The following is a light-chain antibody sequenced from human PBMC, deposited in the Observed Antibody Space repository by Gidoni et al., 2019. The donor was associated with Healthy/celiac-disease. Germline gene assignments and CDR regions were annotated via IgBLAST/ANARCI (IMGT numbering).Light chain of an antibody. CDR1: QSVSSY. J-gene: IGKJ4*01. CDR3: QQRSNWPPLT. CDR2: DAS. V-gene: IGKV3-11*01. Sequence: EIVLTQSPATRSLSPGDRATLSCRASQSVSSYLAWYQQNPGQAPRLLISDASHRATGIPARFRGRGSGTDFTLTISSLEPEDFAVYYCQQRSNWPPLTFGGGTKVEIK.